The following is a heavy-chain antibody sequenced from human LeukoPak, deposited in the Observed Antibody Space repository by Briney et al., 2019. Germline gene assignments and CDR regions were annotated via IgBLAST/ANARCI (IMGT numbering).Heavy chain of an antibody. CDR3: ASSTRWSGDDY. D-gene: IGHD3-3*01. CDR1: GFTVSSNY. V-gene: IGHV3-66*01. Sequence: PGGSLRLSCAASGFTVSSNYMSWVRPAPGKGLEWVSVIYSGGTTYYADSVKGRFTISRDNSKNTLYLQMNSLRVEDTAVYYCASSTRWSGDDYWGQGTLVTVSS. CDR2: IYSGGTT. J-gene: IGHJ4*02.